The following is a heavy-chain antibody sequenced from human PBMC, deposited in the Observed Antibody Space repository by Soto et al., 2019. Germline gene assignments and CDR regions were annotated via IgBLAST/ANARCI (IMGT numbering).Heavy chain of an antibody. D-gene: IGHD2-15*01. Sequence: QLQLQESGPGLVKPSETLSLTCTVSGGSISRSSYYWGWIRQPPGKRLEWIGSIYYSGSNYYNPLLKSRVTISVYASKNQFPLKLSGVNAADTAVYYWAGHRDLYRYSQGYYFDYWGQGTTVTVST. J-gene: IGHJ4*02. CDR2: IYYSGSN. CDR3: AGHRDLYRYSQGYYFDY. CDR1: GGSISRSSYY. V-gene: IGHV4-39*01.